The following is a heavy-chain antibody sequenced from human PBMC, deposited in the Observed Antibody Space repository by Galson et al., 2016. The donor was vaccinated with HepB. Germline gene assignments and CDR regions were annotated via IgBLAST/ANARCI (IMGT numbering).Heavy chain of an antibody. CDR3: TRDMYSSGWYGGDY. Sequence: SVKVSCKASGDIFGSYAFSWVRQAPGQGLEWMGGITPVSGATNYEQKFQGRVTIIADAPTHTVHMALSGLRSEDTAVYYCTRDMYSSGWYGGDYWGQGTLVTVSS. V-gene: IGHV1-69*13. D-gene: IGHD6-19*01. CDR1: GDIFGSYA. J-gene: IGHJ4*02. CDR2: ITPVSGAT.